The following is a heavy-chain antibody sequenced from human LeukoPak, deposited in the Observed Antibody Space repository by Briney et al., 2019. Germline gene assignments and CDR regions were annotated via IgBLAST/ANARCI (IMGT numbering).Heavy chain of an antibody. CDR1: GFTFSSYA. CDR2: ISGSGGST. CDR3: AKSRAAAGTSRFDY. Sequence: GGSLRLSCAASGFTFSSYAMSWVRQAPGKGLEWVSAISGSGGSTCYADSVKGRFTISRDNSKNTLYLQMNSLRAEDTAVYYCAKSRAAAGTSRFDYWGQGTLVTVSS. J-gene: IGHJ4*02. D-gene: IGHD6-13*01. V-gene: IGHV3-23*01.